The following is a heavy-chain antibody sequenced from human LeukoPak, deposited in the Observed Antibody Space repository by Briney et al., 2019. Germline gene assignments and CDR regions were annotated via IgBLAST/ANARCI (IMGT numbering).Heavy chain of an antibody. CDR1: GFIFRSYA. V-gene: IGHV3-30*07. CDR2: VSYDGSNK. D-gene: IGHD6-13*01. Sequence: GRSLRLSCAASGFIFRSYAMHWVRQAPGKGLEWVAVVSYDGSNKYYAESVKGRFTISRDNSKNTLFLQLSSLRAEDTAVYYCAKCLAEPGTCYFDYWGQGTLVTVSS. CDR3: AKCLAEPGTCYFDY. J-gene: IGHJ4*02.